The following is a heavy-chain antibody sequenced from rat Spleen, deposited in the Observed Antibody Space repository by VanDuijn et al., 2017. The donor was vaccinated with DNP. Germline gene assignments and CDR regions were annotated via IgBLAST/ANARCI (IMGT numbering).Heavy chain of an antibody. J-gene: IGHJ3*01. D-gene: IGHD1-5*01. CDR2: ISYSGST. CDR1: GYSITNNY. Sequence: EVQLQESGPGLVKISQSLSLTCSVTGYSITNNYWAWIRKFPGNKMEWMAYISYSGSTGYNPSLKSRISITRDTSKNQFFLQVNSVTTEDTATYYCARLGTQGFTYWGQGTLVTVSS. V-gene: IGHV3-1*01. CDR3: ARLGTQGFTY.